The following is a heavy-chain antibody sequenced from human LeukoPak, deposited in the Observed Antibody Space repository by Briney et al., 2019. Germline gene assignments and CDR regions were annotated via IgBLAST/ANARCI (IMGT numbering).Heavy chain of an antibody. D-gene: IGHD5-24*01. CDR2: IYYSGST. J-gene: IGHJ4*02. CDR3: ASQDRTNGYNWHFDY. CDR1: GGPISSSSYY. Sequence: ASETLSLTCTVSGGPISSSSYYWGWIRQPPGKGLEWIGSIYYSGSTYYNPSLKSRVSISIDTSKNQFSLNLSSVTAADTAVYYCASQDRTNGYNWHFDYWGQGTLVTVSS. V-gene: IGHV4-39*01.